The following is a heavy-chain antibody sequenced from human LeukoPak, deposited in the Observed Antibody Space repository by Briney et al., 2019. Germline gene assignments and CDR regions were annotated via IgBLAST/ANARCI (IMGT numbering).Heavy chain of an antibody. CDR3: ARPGYGSGSYYRN. J-gene: IGHJ4*02. CDR2: IYHSGST. V-gene: IGHV4-30-2*01. D-gene: IGHD3-10*01. CDR1: GGSISSGGYY. Sequence: SETLSLTCTVSGGSISSGGYYWSWIRQPPGKGLEWIGYIYHSGSTYYNPSLKSRVTISVDTSKNQFSLKLSSVTAADTAVYYCARPGYGSGSYYRNWGQGTLVTVSS.